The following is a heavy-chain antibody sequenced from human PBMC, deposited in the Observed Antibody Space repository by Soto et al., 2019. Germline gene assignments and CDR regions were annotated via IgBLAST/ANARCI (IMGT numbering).Heavy chain of an antibody. D-gene: IGHD3-22*01. CDR3: ARQYDTNYYDSSGYVFYFDY. V-gene: IGHV4-39*01. Sequence: SETLSLTCTVSGGSISSSSYYWGWIRQPPGKGLEWIGSIYYSGSTYYNPSLKSRVTISVDTSKNQFSLKLSSVTAADTAVYYCARQYDTNYYDSSGYVFYFDYWGQGTLVTVAS. CDR1: GGSISSSSYY. J-gene: IGHJ4*02. CDR2: IYYSGST.